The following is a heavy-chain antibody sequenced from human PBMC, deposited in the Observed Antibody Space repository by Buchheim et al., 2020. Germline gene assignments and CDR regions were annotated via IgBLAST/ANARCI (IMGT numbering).Heavy chain of an antibody. CDR3: ARTTYEFWTRHGMDV. D-gene: IGHD3-3*01. V-gene: IGHV4-34*01. CDR2: INHSGST. CDR1: GGSFSGYY. Sequence: QVQLQQWGAGLLKPSETLSLTCAVYGGSFSGYYWSWIRQPPGKGLEWIGEINHSGSTNYNPSLKSRVTISVDTSKNQFSLKLSSVTAADTAVYYCARTTYEFWTRHGMDVWGQGTT. J-gene: IGHJ6*02.